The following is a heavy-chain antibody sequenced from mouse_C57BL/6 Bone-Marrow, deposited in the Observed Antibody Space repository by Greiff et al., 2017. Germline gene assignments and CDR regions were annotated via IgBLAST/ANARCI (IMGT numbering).Heavy chain of an antibody. CDR1: GYTFTSYG. Sequence: QVQLQQSGAELARPGASVKLSCKASGYTFTSYGISWVKQSTGQGLAWIGEIYTRSGNTYYNEQVKGKATLTADKSSSSGYMELRSLTSEDSAVYVCARGEVYAPGGYFDVWGTGTTVTVSS. D-gene: IGHD2-3*01. CDR3: ARGEVYAPGGYFDV. CDR2: IYTRSGNT. J-gene: IGHJ1*03. V-gene: IGHV1-81*01.